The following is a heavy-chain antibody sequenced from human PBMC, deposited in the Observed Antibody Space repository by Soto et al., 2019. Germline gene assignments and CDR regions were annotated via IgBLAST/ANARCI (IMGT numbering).Heavy chain of an antibody. CDR1: GFTFTNAW. J-gene: IGHJ4*01. D-gene: IGHD3-22*01. CDR2: IKSKTDGGTT. V-gene: IGHV3-15*07. Sequence: PGGSLRLSCAASGFTFTNAWINWVRQAPGKGLEWVGRIKSKTDGGTTDYAEPVKGRFAISRDGSNNMVYLQMNSLKIEDTTVYYCTTDSYSTIIIVRLDYWGHGTLVTVSS. CDR3: TTDSYSTIIIVRLDY.